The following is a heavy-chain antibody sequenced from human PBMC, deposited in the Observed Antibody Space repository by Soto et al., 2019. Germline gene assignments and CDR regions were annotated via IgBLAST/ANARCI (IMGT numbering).Heavy chain of an antibody. CDR3: ARGMVRGVIPYYFDY. Sequence: GSLRLSCAASGFTVSSNYMSWVRQAPGKGLEWVSVIYSGGSTYYADSVKGRFTISRDNSKNTLYLQMNSLRAEDTAVYYCARGMVRGVIPYYFDYWGQGTLVTVSS. D-gene: IGHD3-10*01. CDR2: IYSGGST. V-gene: IGHV3-53*01. CDR1: GFTVSSNY. J-gene: IGHJ4*02.